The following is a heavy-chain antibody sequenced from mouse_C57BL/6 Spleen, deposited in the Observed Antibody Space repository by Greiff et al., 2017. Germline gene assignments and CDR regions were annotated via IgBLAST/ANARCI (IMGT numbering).Heavy chain of an antibody. J-gene: IGHJ4*01. Sequence: VKLVESGPGLVQPSQSLSITCTVSGFSLTSYGVHWVRQSPGKGLEWLGVIWSGGSTDYNAAFISRLSISKDNSKSQVFFKMNSLQAYDTAIYYCARKGLNYAMDYWGQGTSVTVSS. CDR2: IWSGGST. V-gene: IGHV2-2*01. D-gene: IGHD2-2*01. CDR3: ARKGLNYAMDY. CDR1: GFSLTSYG.